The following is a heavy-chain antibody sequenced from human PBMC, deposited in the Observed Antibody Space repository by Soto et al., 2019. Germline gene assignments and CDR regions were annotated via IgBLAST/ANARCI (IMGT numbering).Heavy chain of an antibody. J-gene: IGHJ4*02. CDR1: GASIGSNVW. CDR3: ARDAAVPGETDRFDY. V-gene: IGHV4-4*02. Sequence: SETLSLTCAVSGASIGSNVWWSWVRRPPGKGLEWIGEVYHNGLTDYNPSLKGRVTMSADTSKNQFSLNVTSVTAADTAMYYCARDAAVPGETDRFDYWGQGILVTVSS. D-gene: IGHD6-19*01. CDR2: VYHNGLT.